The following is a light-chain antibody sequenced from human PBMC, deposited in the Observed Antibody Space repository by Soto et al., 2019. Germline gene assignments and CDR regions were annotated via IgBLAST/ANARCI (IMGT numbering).Light chain of an antibody. CDR1: SSDVGGYNF. V-gene: IGLV2-11*01. Sequence: QSALTQPRSVSGSPGQSVTISCTGTSSDVGGYNFVSLYQHHPGKAPKLMLYDVTKRPSGVPDRFSGSKSDNTASLTISGLQAEDEADYYCCSYAGSHTYVFGTGTKLTVL. CDR3: CSYAGSHTYV. J-gene: IGLJ1*01. CDR2: DVT.